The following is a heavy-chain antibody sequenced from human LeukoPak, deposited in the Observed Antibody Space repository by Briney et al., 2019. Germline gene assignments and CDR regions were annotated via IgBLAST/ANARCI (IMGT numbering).Heavy chain of an antibody. V-gene: IGHV3-66*01. J-gene: IGHJ4*02. Sequence: PGGSLRLSCAASGFTVSSNYMSWVRQAPGKGLEWVSVIYSGGSTYYADSVKGRFTISRDNSKNTLYLQMNSLRAEDAAVYYCARDRYYDSSGYDYWGQGTLVTDSS. D-gene: IGHD3-22*01. CDR1: GFTVSSNY. CDR2: IYSGGST. CDR3: ARDRYYDSSGYDY.